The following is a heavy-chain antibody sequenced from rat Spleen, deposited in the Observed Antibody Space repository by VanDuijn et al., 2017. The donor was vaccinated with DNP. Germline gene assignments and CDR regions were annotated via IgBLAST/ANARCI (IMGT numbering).Heavy chain of an antibody. J-gene: IGHJ2*01. V-gene: IGHV5S13*01. Sequence: EVRLVESGGGLVQPGRSLKLFCAASGFTFSDYYMAWIRQAPTKGLEWVASISTGGGNTYYRDSVKGRFTISRDNAKNTQYLQMDSLRSEDTATYYCATLTMMVFDYWGQGVMVTVSS. D-gene: IGHD1-12*02. CDR3: ATLTMMVFDY. CDR2: ISTGGGNT. CDR1: GFTFSDYY.